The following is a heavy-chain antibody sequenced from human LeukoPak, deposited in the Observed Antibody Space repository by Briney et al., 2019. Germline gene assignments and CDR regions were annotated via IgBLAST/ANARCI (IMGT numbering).Heavy chain of an antibody. V-gene: IGHV3-7*01. Sequence: GGSLRLSCAASGFTFSSHWMSWVRQAPGKGLEWVANIKQDGSDKYYVGSVKGRFTISRDNAKNSLYLQMSSLRAEDTAAYYCARGRWGSGYYFVYWGQGTLVTVSS. CDR2: IKQDGSDK. D-gene: IGHD6-25*01. CDR1: GFTFSSHW. J-gene: IGHJ4*02. CDR3: ARGRWGSGYYFVY.